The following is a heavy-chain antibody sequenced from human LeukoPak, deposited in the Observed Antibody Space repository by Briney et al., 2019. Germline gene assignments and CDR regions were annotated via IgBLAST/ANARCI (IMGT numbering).Heavy chain of an antibody. J-gene: IGHJ4*02. V-gene: IGHV4-31*03. Sequence: SETLSLTCTVSGASISSGGYFWTWIRQHPGKGLEWIGYTSYSGSPYYSPSLESRVTISADTSQNQFSLKLNSVTAADTAIYYCARLFCSGASCSRGRGFDYWGQGTLVTVSS. D-gene: IGHD2-15*01. CDR2: TSYSGSP. CDR3: ARLFCSGASCSRGRGFDY. CDR1: GASISSGGYF.